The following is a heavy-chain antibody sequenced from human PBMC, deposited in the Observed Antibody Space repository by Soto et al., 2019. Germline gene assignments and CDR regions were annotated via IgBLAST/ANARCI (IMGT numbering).Heavy chain of an antibody. CDR3: ARVGGLAARTFDY. Sequence: PSETLSLTRTVSGGSIGDLDWSWIRQPPGKGLEWIGYIYYSGSTNYNPSLKSRVTISVDTSKNQFALNLRSMSPADTAVYYCARVGGLAARTFDYWGPGTLVSVSS. CDR2: IYYSGST. J-gene: IGHJ4*02. D-gene: IGHD6-6*01. V-gene: IGHV4-59*01. CDR1: GGSIGDLD.